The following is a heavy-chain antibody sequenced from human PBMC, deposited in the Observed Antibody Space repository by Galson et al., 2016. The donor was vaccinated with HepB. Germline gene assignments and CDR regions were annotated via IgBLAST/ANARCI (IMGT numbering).Heavy chain of an antibody. D-gene: IGHD3-3*02. CDR3: ARDRDAFMASYYYYGMDV. V-gene: IGHV1-46*01. Sequence: SVKVSCKASGYTFTSYYVNWVRQAPGQGLEWMGAINPRGGGTTYAQKFQGRVTLIRGTSTSTTYMELSSLRSEATAVYFCARDRDAFMASYYYYGMDVWGQGTTVTVSS. CDR2: INPRGGGT. CDR1: GYTFTSYY. J-gene: IGHJ6*02.